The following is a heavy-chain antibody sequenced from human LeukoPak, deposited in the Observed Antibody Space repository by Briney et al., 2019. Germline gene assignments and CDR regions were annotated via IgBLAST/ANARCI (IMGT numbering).Heavy chain of an antibody. D-gene: IGHD3-22*01. CDR2: IYYSGST. CDR3: ARRSIYDSSGYYYKDAFDI. Sequence: SETLSLTCTVSGGSISSSSYYWGWIRQPPGKGLEWIGSIYYSGSTYYNPSLKSRVTISVDTSKNQFSLKLSSVTAADTAVYYCARRSIYDSSGYYYKDAFDIWGQGTMVTVSS. V-gene: IGHV4-39*01. J-gene: IGHJ3*02. CDR1: GGSISSSSYY.